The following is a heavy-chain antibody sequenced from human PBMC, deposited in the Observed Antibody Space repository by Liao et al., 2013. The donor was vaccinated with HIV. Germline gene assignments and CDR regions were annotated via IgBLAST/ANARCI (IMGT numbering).Heavy chain of an antibody. Sequence: QVQLQQWGAGLLKPSETLSLTCTVSGGSINSYYWNWIRQSAGKGLEWIGSIYTTGTTKYNPSLKSRVTMSVDTSKNQFSLKLSSMTAADTAIYYCARCRGYADAFDIWGQGTMVTVSS. CDR3: ARCRGYADAFDI. CDR1: GGSINSYY. V-gene: IGHV4-59*10. J-gene: IGHJ3*02. CDR2: IYTTGTT. D-gene: IGHD5-12*01.